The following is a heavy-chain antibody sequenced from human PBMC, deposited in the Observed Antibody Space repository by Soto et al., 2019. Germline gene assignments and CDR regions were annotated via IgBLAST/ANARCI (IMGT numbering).Heavy chain of an antibody. CDR2: IYYSGST. J-gene: IGHJ5*02. Sequence: SETLSLTCTVSGGSISSSSYYWGWIRQPPGKGLEWIGSIYYSGSTYYNPSLKSRVTISVDTSKNQFSLKLSSVTAADTAVYYCARHVTSPGGFNWFDPWGQGTLVTVSS. D-gene: IGHD5-12*01. CDR1: GGSISSSSYY. CDR3: ARHVTSPGGFNWFDP. V-gene: IGHV4-39*01.